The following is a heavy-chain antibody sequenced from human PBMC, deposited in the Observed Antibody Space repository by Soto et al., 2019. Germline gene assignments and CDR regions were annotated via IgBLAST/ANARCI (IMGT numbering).Heavy chain of an antibody. V-gene: IGHV4-31*03. CDR2: ISYSGSP. CDR3: ARGVLH. Sequence: QVQLQESGPGLVQPSQTLSLTCTVSGGSISSGGYYWSWIRQHPGTGLEWIGHISYSGSPYYNTSLKSRVPIPVDASRNQSSLIVNSVTAAGTAVYYCARGVLHWCQGTLVTVSS. CDR1: GGSISSGGYY. J-gene: IGHJ4*01.